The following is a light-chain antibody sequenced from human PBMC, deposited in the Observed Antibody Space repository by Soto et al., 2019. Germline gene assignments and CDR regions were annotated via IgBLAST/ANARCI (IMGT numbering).Light chain of an antibody. CDR2: GAS. J-gene: IGKJ1*01. V-gene: IGKV3-15*01. CDR1: QSVSSN. Sequence: EIVMTQSPATLSVSPGERATLSCRASQSVSSNLAWYQQKPGQAPRLLIYGASTRATGIPARVSGSGSGTEFNLTISSLQSEDFAVSYCQQYNNWPPWTFGQGTKVEIK. CDR3: QQYNNWPPWT.